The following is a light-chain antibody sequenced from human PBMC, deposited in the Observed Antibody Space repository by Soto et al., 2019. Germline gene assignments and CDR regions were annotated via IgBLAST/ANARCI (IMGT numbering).Light chain of an antibody. CDR2: EVN. V-gene: IGLV2-8*01. J-gene: IGLJ1*01. CDR1: SRDIEAYDY. Sequence: QSVLTQPPSASGSPGQSVTISCTGTSRDIEAYDYVSWYQQHPGKAPKLIISEVNKRPSGVSYRFSGSKSGNTASLTISGLQGEDEADYYCCSFAGSYYVFGTGTKLTVL. CDR3: CSFAGSYYV.